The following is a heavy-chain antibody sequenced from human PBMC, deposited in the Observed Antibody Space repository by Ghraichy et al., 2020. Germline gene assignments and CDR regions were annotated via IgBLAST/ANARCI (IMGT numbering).Heavy chain of an antibody. CDR1: GFTFSSYG. V-gene: IGHV3-30*18. CDR2: ISYDGTNK. CDR3: ANSGYSNSWWSGNFDY. D-gene: IGHD6-13*01. Sequence: GGSLRLSCAASGFTFSSYGMHWVRQAPGKGLEWVAVISYDGTNKYYADSVKGRFTISRDNSRDTLYLQMNSLRAEDTAVYYCANSGYSNSWWSGNFDYWGQGTRVTVSS. J-gene: IGHJ4*02.